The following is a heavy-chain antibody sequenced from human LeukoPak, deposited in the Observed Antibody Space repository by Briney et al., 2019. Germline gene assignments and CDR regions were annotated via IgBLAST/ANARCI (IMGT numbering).Heavy chain of an antibody. Sequence: GGSLRLSCAASGFTVSSNYMSWVRQAPGKGLEWVSNISSSSGNFDYADSVKGRFTISRDNSKNTLYLQMNSLRAEDTAVYYCAKPIGGYSYGTSYYMDVWGKGTTVTVSS. CDR3: AKPIGGYSYGTSYYMDV. D-gene: IGHD5-18*01. CDR2: ISSSSGNF. V-gene: IGHV3-48*01. J-gene: IGHJ6*03. CDR1: GFTVSSNY.